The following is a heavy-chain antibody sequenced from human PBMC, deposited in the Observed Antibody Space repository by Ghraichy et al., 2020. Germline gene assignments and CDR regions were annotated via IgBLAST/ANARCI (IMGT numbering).Heavy chain of an antibody. J-gene: IGHJ3*02. CDR3: ARDTTYSFGSGTYYDAYDI. Sequence: GSLRLSCAASGFSISDYWMTWVRQAPGMGLEWVANIKGDGSKKNYVGSVEGRFTISRDNAKNSLFLQVNSLRGEDTAVYYCARDTTYSFGSGTYYDAYDIWGQGTLVIVSS. V-gene: IGHV3-7*03. D-gene: IGHD3-10*01. CDR1: GFSISDYW. CDR2: IKGDGSKK.